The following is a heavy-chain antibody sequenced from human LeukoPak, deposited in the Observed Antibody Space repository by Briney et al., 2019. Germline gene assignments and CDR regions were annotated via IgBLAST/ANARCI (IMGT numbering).Heavy chain of an antibody. D-gene: IGHD3-10*01. V-gene: IGHV4-59*01. CDR2: IHYTGST. CDR1: GGSISSFY. J-gene: IGHJ5*02. CDR3: ARGGYYGSGNDFRFDP. Sequence: PPETLSLTCTVSGGSISSFYWSWIRQPPGKGLECIGYIHYTGSTNYNPSLKSRVTISVDTSKNQFSLKLSSVTAADTAIYYCARGGYYGSGNDFRFDPWGQGTLVTVSS.